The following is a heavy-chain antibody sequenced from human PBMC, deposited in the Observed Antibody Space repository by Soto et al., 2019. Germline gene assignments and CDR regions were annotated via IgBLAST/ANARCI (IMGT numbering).Heavy chain of an antibody. V-gene: IGHV3-43*01. Sequence: GGSLRLSCAASGFTFDDYTMHWVRQAPGKGLEWVSLISWDGGSTYYADSVKGRFTISRDNSKNSLYLQMNSLRTEDTALYYCAKDLFGGTIFGVGFSEDYYYYYGMDVWGQGTTVTVSS. CDR3: AKDLFGGTIFGVGFSEDYYYYYGMDV. J-gene: IGHJ6*02. CDR2: ISWDGGST. D-gene: IGHD3-3*01. CDR1: GFTFDDYT.